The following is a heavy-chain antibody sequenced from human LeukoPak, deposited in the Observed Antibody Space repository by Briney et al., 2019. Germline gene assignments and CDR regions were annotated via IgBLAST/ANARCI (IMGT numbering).Heavy chain of an antibody. V-gene: IGHV3-7*04. CDR1: GFTFSNYW. J-gene: IGHJ4*02. CDR2: INQDGSEK. Sequence: GGSLRLSCAASGFTFSNYWMRWVRQARGKGLEWVANINQDGSEKSYVDSVEGRFTISRDNAKKSLYLHVNSLRAEDTAVYYCARDIYGGHDYWGQGTLLTVSS. D-gene: IGHD2-21*01. CDR3: ARDIYGGHDY.